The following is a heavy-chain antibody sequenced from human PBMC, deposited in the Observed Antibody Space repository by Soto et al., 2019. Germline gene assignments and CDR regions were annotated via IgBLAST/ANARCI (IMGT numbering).Heavy chain of an antibody. CDR2: INGGGGTT. J-gene: IGHJ4*02. CDR3: AKDRHPDGIWTFDY. V-gene: IGHV3-23*01. CDR1: GFSFSGYT. Sequence: GGSMELSSAASGFSFSGYTMNWVRQAQGKGLEWISGINGGGGTTYYADSVKGRFTISRDDSKNILYLQMNSPRAEDTAIYYSAKDRHPDGIWTFDYWGRGTLVTVSS. D-gene: IGHD3-9*01.